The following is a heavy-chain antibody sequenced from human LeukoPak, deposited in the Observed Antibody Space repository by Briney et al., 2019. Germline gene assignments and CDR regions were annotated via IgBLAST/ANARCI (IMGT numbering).Heavy chain of an antibody. D-gene: IGHD4-17*01. Sequence: GGSLRLSCAASGLTVSSNYINWVRQAAGKGLEWVSLIYGSTSADYADSVKGRFTISRDTSMNTVYLQMNSLRAEDTAVYYCARLNFGDDYWGQGTLVTVSS. V-gene: IGHV3-66*01. CDR1: GLTVSSNY. J-gene: IGHJ4*02. CDR2: IYGSTSA. CDR3: ARLNFGDDY.